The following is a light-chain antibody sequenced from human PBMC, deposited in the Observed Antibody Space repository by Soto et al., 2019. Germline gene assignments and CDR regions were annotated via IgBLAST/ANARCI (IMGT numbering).Light chain of an antibody. V-gene: IGLV2-14*01. J-gene: IGLJ2*01. Sequence: QSALTQPAAVSGSPGQSITISCTGSSSDVGGYNSLPWYQQHPGKAPKLMIYDLSNRPSGDSNRFSVSKSGNTASLTISGLQAEDEADYYRRSYTSMSTVVFGGGTNLTVL. CDR2: DLS. CDR3: RSYTSMSTVV. CDR1: SSDVGGYNS.